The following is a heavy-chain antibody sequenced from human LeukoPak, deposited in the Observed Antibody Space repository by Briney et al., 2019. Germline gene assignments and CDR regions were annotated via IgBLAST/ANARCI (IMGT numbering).Heavy chain of an antibody. CDR3: ARDYGDYGYWYFDL. CDR1: GFTFSSYS. D-gene: IGHD4-17*01. Sequence: GGSLRLSCAASGFTFSSYSMNWVRQAQGKGLEWVSSISSSSSYIYYADSVKGRFTISRDNAKNSLYLQMNSLRAEDTAVYYCARDYGDYGYWYFDLWGRGTLVTVSS. CDR2: ISSSSSYI. J-gene: IGHJ2*01. V-gene: IGHV3-21*01.